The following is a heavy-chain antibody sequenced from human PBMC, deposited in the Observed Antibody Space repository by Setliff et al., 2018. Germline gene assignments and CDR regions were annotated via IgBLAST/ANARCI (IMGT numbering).Heavy chain of an antibody. CDR2: ISSDSRYI. Sequence: PGGSLRLSCAASGFTFSSYSMNWVRQAPGKGLEWVSSISSDSRYIYYADSLKGRFTISRDNAKNSLYLQMNSLRAEDTAVYYCARDRGGTNPWFDPWGQGTLVTVSS. J-gene: IGHJ5*02. CDR1: GFTFSSYS. CDR3: ARDRGGTNPWFDP. V-gene: IGHV3-21*04. D-gene: IGHD3-10*01.